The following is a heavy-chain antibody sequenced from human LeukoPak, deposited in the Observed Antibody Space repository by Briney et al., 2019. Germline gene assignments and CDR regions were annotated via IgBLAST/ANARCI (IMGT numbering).Heavy chain of an antibody. CDR1: GFTFSSYS. CDR2: ISSSSSTI. D-gene: IGHD3-16*02. Sequence: GGSQRLSCAASGFTFSSYSMNWVRQAPGKGLEWVSYISSSSSTIYYADSVKGRFTISRDNAKNSLYLQMNSLRDEDTAVYYCARDWYTFGGVIALGLDYWGQGTLVTVSS. CDR3: ARDWYTFGGVIALGLDY. J-gene: IGHJ4*02. V-gene: IGHV3-48*02.